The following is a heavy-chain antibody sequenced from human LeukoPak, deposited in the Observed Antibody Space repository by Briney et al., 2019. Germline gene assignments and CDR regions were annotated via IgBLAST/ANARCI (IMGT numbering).Heavy chain of an antibody. V-gene: IGHV4-31*03. CDR3: ARQDSGTYLNPLDI. CDR2: IYDSGST. CDR1: GGSISSGGHY. J-gene: IGHJ3*02. Sequence: PSETLSLTCTVSGGSISSGGHYWSWIRQHPGKGLEWLGYIYDSGSTYYNPSLKSRLTISMDTSKNQFSLKLTSVTAADTAVYYCARQDSGTYLNPLDIWGQGTVVTVSS. D-gene: IGHD1-26*01.